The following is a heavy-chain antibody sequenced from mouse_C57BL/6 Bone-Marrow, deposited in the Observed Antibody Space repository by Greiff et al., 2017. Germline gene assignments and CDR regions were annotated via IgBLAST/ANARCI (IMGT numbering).Heavy chain of an antibody. CDR2: INSDGGST. CDR1: EYEFPSHD. V-gene: IGHV5-2*01. J-gene: IGHJ1*03. Sequence: EVQVVESGGGLVQPGESLILSCESNEYEFPSHDMSWVRKTPEKRLELVAAINSDGGSTYYPDTMERRFIISRDNTKKTLYLQMSSLRSEDTALYYCARRKIITTVVERYFDVWGTGTTVTVSS. CDR3: ARRKIITTVVERYFDV. D-gene: IGHD1-1*01.